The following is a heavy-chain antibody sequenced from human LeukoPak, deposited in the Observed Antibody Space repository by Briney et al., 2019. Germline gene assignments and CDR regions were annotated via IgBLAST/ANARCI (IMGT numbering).Heavy chain of an antibody. V-gene: IGHV1-69*06. Sequence: SGKVSCKASGGTFTRYAISWVGQAPGHGLQSMGRGIPICDTANYAQKFQGRVTITADKSTSTAYVELSSLRSEDTAVYYCARAPVPYCSGGSCYLNWFDPWGQGTLVTVSS. CDR2: GIPICDTA. D-gene: IGHD2-15*01. CDR1: GGTFTRYA. J-gene: IGHJ5*02. CDR3: ARAPVPYCSGGSCYLNWFDP.